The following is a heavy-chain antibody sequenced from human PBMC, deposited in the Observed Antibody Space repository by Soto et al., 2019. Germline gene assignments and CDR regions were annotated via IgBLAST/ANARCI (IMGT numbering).Heavy chain of an antibody. CDR3: PRGYTYGSFDD. Sequence: ASVKVSCKTSGYTFTGHYIHWLRQAPGQVLEWMGWINHNSGDMSYAEKSQGKVTMTRDTSISTAYVELSRLRSDATAVYYCPRGYTYGSFDDWAQGTMVTVSS. J-gene: IGHJ4*02. V-gene: IGHV1-2*02. CDR1: GYTFTGHY. CDR2: INHNSGDM. D-gene: IGHD5-18*01.